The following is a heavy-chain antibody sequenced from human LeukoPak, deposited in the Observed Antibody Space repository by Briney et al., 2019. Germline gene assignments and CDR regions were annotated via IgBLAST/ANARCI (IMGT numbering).Heavy chain of an antibody. CDR1: GGSFSGYY. Sequence: SETLSLTCAVYGGSFSGYYWSWIRQPPGKGLEWIGEINHSGSTNYNPSLKSRVTISVDTSKNQFSLKLSSVTAADTAVYYCARDVRRTGASYDYYDSSGIFDYWGQGTLVTVSS. CDR2: INHSGST. D-gene: IGHD3-22*01. V-gene: IGHV4-34*01. CDR3: ARDVRRTGASYDYYDSSGIFDY. J-gene: IGHJ4*02.